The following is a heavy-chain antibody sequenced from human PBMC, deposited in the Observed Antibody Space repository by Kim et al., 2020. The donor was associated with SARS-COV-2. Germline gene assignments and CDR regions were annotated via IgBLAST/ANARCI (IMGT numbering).Heavy chain of an antibody. V-gene: IGHV3-23*01. D-gene: IGHD6-19*01. CDR2: ISGSGGST. Sequence: GGSLRLSCEASGFTFSSYAMSWVRQAPGKGLEWVSAISGSGGSTYYADSVKGRFTISRDNSKNTLYLQMNSLRAEDTAVYYCAKGEYSSGWYDYFDYWGQGTLVTVSS. J-gene: IGHJ4*02. CDR1: GFTFSSYA. CDR3: AKGEYSSGWYDYFDY.